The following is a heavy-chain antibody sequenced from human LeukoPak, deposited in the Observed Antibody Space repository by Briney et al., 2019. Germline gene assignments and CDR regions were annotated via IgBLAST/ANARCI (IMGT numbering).Heavy chain of an antibody. Sequence: ASVKVSCKASGYIFTNYDIHWVRQATGQGLEWMAWMSPKSANTGYAQKFQGRVTVTRNTSISTAYMELNGLRSDDTAVYYCARGPMYSASYNYWGQGTLVTVSS. CDR3: ARGPMYSASYNY. D-gene: IGHD1-26*01. CDR2: MSPKSANT. V-gene: IGHV1-8*02. CDR1: GYIFTNYD. J-gene: IGHJ4*02.